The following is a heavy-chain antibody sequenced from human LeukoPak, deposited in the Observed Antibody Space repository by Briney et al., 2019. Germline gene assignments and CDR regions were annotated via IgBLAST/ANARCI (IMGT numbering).Heavy chain of an antibody. V-gene: IGHV1-18*01. CDR3: ARSITMIVGGDY. Sequence: ASVKVSCKASGYTVTSYGISWVRQAPRQGLEWMRWSSAYNGNTNYAQKLQGRVTMTTDTSTSTAYMELRSLRSDDTAVYYCARSITMIVGGDYWGQGTLVTVSS. J-gene: IGHJ4*02. D-gene: IGHD3-22*01. CDR2: SSAYNGNT. CDR1: GYTVTSYG.